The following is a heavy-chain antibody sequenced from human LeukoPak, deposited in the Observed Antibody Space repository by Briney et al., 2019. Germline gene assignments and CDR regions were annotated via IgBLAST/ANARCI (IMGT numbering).Heavy chain of an antibody. D-gene: IGHD3-10*01. J-gene: IGHJ4*02. CDR3: ARDIGDGSGSEFDY. V-gene: IGHV3-21*01. CDR1: GFTFGSYS. CDR2: ISSSSSYI. Sequence: GGSLRLSCAASGFTFGSYSMNWVRQAPGKGLEWVSSISSSSSYIYYADSVKGRFTISRDNSKNTLYLQMNSLRAEDTAVYYCARDIGDGSGSEFDYWGQGTLVTVSS.